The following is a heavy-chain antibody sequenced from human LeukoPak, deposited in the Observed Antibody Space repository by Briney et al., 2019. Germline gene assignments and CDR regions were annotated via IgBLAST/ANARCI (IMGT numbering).Heavy chain of an antibody. V-gene: IGHV3-30*03. CDR2: ISYDGSNK. J-gene: IGHJ6*02. CDR3: ARGVKGEYQLLYRPHYGMDV. CDR1: GFTFSSYG. D-gene: IGHD2-2*02. Sequence: PGRSLRLSCAASGFTFSSYGMHWVRQAPGKGLEWVAVISYDGSNKYYADSVKGRFTISRDNSKNTLYLQMNSLRAEDTAVYYCARGVKGEYQLLYRPHYGMDVWGQGTTVTVSS.